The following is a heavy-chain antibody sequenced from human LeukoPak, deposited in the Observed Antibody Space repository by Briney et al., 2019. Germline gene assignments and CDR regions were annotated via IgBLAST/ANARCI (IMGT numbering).Heavy chain of an antibody. CDR2: ISSSGSTI. CDR3: AREVEMALDY. Sequence: GGSLRLSCAASGFTFSEYYMRWIRQAPGKGLEWVSYISSSGSTIYYADSVKGRFTISRYNAKNSLYLQMNSLRAEGTAVYYCAREVEMALDYWGQGTLVTVSS. V-gene: IGHV3-11*01. D-gene: IGHD5-24*01. CDR1: GFTFSEYY. J-gene: IGHJ4*02.